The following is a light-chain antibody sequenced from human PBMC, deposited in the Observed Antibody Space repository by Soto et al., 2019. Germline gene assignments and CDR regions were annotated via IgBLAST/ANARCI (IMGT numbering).Light chain of an antibody. V-gene: IGLV2-14*03. CDR3: FSYTSRGTMI. CDR1: SSDVGGYNY. J-gene: IGLJ2*01. Sequence: QSALTQPASVSGSPGQSITISCTGTSSDVGGYNYVSWYQQHPGKAPKLMIYAVSNRPSGVSNRLSGSKSGNTASLTISGLQDEDEADYYCFSYTSRGTMIFGGGTKLTVL. CDR2: AVS.